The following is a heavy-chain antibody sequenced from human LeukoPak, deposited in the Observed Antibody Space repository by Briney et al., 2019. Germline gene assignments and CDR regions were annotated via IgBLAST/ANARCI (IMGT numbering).Heavy chain of an antibody. CDR3: VREYYYDSSGYRVSDAFDI. V-gene: IGHV3-23*01. CDR1: GFTFSSYV. J-gene: IGHJ3*02. D-gene: IGHD3-22*01. Sequence: PGGSLRLSCAASGFTFSSYVMNWVPQAPGKGLKWVSSISGGGHSTYYADSVKGRFTVSRDNSKTTLYLQMDSLRDEDTAVYYCVREYYYDSSGYRVSDAFDIWGQGTMVTVSS. CDR2: ISGGGHST.